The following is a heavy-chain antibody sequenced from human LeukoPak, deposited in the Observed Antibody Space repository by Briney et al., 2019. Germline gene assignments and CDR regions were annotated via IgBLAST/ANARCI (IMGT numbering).Heavy chain of an antibody. J-gene: IGHJ4*02. CDR3: AKASAMIVVVSKHFDY. V-gene: IGHV3-30*18. Sequence: GGSLRLSCAASGFTFSTYGMHWVRQAPGKGLEWVALISYDGSNKYYADSVKGRFTISRDNSKNTLYLQMNSLRAEDTAVYYCAKASAMIVVVSKHFDYWGQGTLVTVSS. CDR1: GFTFSTYG. CDR2: ISYDGSNK. D-gene: IGHD3-22*01.